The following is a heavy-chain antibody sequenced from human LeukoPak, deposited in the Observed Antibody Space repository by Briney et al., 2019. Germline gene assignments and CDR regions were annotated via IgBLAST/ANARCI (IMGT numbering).Heavy chain of an antibody. CDR1: GFTSSGST. J-gene: IGHJ4*02. Sequence: GGSLRLSCAASGFTSSGSTIHWVRQASGKGLEWVGHIRSKANNYATEYAASLKGRFTISRDDSKNTAFLQMNSLKTEDTAVYYCTRGSTYGTFDYWGQGTLVIVSS. V-gene: IGHV3-73*01. CDR3: TRGSTYGTFDY. CDR2: IRSKANNYAT. D-gene: IGHD2-2*01.